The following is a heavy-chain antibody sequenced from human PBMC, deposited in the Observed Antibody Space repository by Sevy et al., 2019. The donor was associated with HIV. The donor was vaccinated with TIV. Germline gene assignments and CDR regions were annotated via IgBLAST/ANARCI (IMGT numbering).Heavy chain of an antibody. D-gene: IGHD4-17*01. J-gene: IGHJ4*02. CDR2: LFYSGCT. CDR3: ARCRSPYGDYATGSFDY. Sequence: SETLSLTCTVSGGSISTDSYYWSWIRQPPGKGLEWIGYLFYSGCTNYNPSLKSRVTISLDTSKNQFSLKLSSVTAADTAVYYCARCRSPYGDYATGSFDYWGQGALVTVSS. CDR1: GGSISTDSYY. V-gene: IGHV4-61*01.